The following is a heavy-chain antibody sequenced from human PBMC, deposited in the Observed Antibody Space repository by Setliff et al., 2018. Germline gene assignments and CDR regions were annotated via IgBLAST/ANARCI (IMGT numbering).Heavy chain of an antibody. CDR2: IYSSGST. V-gene: IGHV4-4*08. CDR3: ARTKNHYYYYMDV. CDR1: GGAISNYY. J-gene: IGHJ6*03. Sequence: PSETLSLTCTVSGGAISNYYWSWIRQPPGKGLEWIGYIYSSGSTNYNPSLKSRVAISLDTSKSQFSLRLSSLTAADTAVYYCARTKNHYYYYMDVWGKGTTVTVSS.